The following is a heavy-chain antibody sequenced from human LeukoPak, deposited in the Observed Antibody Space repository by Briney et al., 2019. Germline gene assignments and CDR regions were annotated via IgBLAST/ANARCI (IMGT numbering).Heavy chain of an antibody. Sequence: SGGSLRLSCAASGFTISYNYMSWVRQAPGKGLEWVAVISYDGSNKYYADSVKGRFTISRDNSKNTLYLQMNSLRAEDTAVYYCANAYGGYYYEPPAYWGQGTLVTVSS. CDR3: ANAYGGYYYEPPAY. CDR2: ISYDGSNK. D-gene: IGHD3-22*01. CDR1: GFTISYNY. V-gene: IGHV3-30*18. J-gene: IGHJ4*02.